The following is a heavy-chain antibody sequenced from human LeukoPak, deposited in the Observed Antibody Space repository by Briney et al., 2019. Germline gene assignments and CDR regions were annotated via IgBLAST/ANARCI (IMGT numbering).Heavy chain of an antibody. D-gene: IGHD5-12*01. CDR2: ISSSGSVI. CDR1: GFTLSTYE. CDR3: ARDWLRLGY. Sequence: GGSLRLSCAASGFTLSTYEMNWVRQASGKGLEWIAYISSSGSVIFYADSVKGRFTLSRDNAKNSLHLQMNSLRAEDTAVYYCARDWLRLGYWGQGTLVTVSS. V-gene: IGHV3-48*03. J-gene: IGHJ4*02.